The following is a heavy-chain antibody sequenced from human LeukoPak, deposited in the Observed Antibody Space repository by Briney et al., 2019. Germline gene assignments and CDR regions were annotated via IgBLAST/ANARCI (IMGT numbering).Heavy chain of an antibody. J-gene: IGHJ4*02. Sequence: PGGSLRLSCAASGFTFSSYGMHWVRQAPGKGLEWVAVISYDGSNKYYADSVKGRFTISRDNSKNTLYLQVNSLRAEDTAVYYCARVPYDSSGYPDYWGQGTLVTVSS. D-gene: IGHD3-22*01. CDR3: ARVPYDSSGYPDY. CDR2: ISYDGSNK. CDR1: GFTFSSYG. V-gene: IGHV3-30*03.